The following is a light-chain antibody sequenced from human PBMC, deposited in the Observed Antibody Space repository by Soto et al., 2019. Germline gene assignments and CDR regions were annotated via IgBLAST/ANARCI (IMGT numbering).Light chain of an antibody. J-gene: IGKJ1*01. Sequence: EIVMTQSPATLSVSPGERVTLSCRASQSVNSNLAWYQQKPGQAPRLLIYSASIRTTGLPASFTGSGSGTEFTLTISSLQSEDSAVYYCQQYTNWPRTFGQGTRWIS. CDR3: QQYTNWPRT. CDR2: SAS. CDR1: QSVNSN. V-gene: IGKV3-15*01.